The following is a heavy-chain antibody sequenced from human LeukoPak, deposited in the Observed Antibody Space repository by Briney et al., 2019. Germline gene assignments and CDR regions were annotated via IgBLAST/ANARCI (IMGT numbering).Heavy chain of an antibody. Sequence: PSETLSLTCTVFGYSISSGYYWGWIRQPPGKGLEWIGSIYHSGTTYCNPSLQSRVTISVDTSKNQFSLKLSSVTAADTAVYYCARDRYAVAVSDSWGQGTLVTVSS. J-gene: IGHJ4*02. V-gene: IGHV4-38-2*02. D-gene: IGHD2-8*01. CDR1: GYSISSGYY. CDR3: ARDRYAVAVSDS. CDR2: IYHSGTT.